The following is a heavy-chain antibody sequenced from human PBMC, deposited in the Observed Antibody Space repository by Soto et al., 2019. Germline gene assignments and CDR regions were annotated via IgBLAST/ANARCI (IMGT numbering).Heavy chain of an antibody. CDR3: ARVGWGGDS. Sequence: QVQLQESGPGLVKPSETLSLTCSVSGGSVSSDSYHWSWFRQPPGKGLEWIGFKPYTGGPDYNPSLKSRVVISIDMSKNQFALKLSSVTAADTAVYFCARVGWGGDSWGQGTVVTVSS. V-gene: IGHV4-61*01. J-gene: IGHJ4*02. D-gene: IGHD7-27*01. CDR2: KPYTGGP. CDR1: GGSVSSDSYH.